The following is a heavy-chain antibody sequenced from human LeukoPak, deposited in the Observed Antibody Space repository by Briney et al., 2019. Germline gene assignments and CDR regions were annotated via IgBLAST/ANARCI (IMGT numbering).Heavy chain of an antibody. J-gene: IGHJ4*02. V-gene: IGHV3-49*03. D-gene: IGHD1-1*01. CDR2: IRSKAYGETA. Sequence: GGSLRLSCTASGFTFGDYAMSWIRQAPGKGLEWVGFIRSKAYGETADYAASVKGRFTISRDDSKAIAYLRMNSLKTEDTAVYHCTRDRGAYNLYDYWGQGTLVTVSS. CDR3: TRDRGAYNLYDY. CDR1: GFTFGDYA.